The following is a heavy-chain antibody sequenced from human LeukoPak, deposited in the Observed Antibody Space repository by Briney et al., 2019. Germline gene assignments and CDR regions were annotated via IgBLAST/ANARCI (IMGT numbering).Heavy chain of an antibody. V-gene: IGHV4-34*01. Sequence: SETPVPHLRCLWWVLLWLLLELDPPAPREGAGVDWEINHSGSTNYNPSLKSRVTISVDTSKNQFSLKLSSVTAADTAVYYCASSYDANWFDPWGQGTLVTVSS. CDR3: ASSYDANWFDP. CDR1: WVLLWLL. CDR2: INHSGST. J-gene: IGHJ5*02. D-gene: IGHD5-18*01.